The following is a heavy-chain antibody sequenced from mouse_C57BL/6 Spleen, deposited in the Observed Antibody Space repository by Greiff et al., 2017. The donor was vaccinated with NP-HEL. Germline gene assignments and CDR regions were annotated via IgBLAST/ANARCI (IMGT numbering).Heavy chain of an antibody. CDR3: ASITTVVAWYFDV. CDR1: GFNIKDYY. J-gene: IGHJ1*03. D-gene: IGHD1-1*01. CDR2: IDPEDGET. Sequence: EVQLVESGAELVKPGASVKLSCTASGFNIKDYYMHWVKQRTEQGLEWIGRIDPEDGETKYAPKFQGKATITADTSSNTAYLQLSSLTSEDTAVYYCASITTVVAWYFDVWGTGTTVTVSS. V-gene: IGHV14-2*01.